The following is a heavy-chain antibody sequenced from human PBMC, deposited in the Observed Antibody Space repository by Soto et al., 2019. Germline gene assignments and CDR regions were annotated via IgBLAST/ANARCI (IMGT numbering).Heavy chain of an antibody. Sequence: EVQLVESGGGLVQPGGSLRLSCAASGFTFGTYEMNWVRQAPGKGLEWVSYISRSGSTIYYADSVKGRFTISRDNAKNSLYLQLNSLRAEDTAVYYCARDPSLSSSSCLSYYYGMDVWGQGTTVTVSS. J-gene: IGHJ6*02. D-gene: IGHD6-6*01. CDR3: ARDPSLSSSSCLSYYYGMDV. CDR1: GFTFGTYE. V-gene: IGHV3-48*03. CDR2: ISRSGSTI.